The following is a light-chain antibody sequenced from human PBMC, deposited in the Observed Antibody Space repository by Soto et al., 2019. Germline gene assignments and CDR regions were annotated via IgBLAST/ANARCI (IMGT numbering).Light chain of an antibody. CDR1: SSDVGGYNY. Sequence: QSVLTQPRSVSGSPGQSVTISCTGTSSDVGGYNYVSWYQQHPGKAPKLMIYDVSKRPSGVPDRFSGSKSGNTASLTISGLQAEDEADYHCCSYVGSYTFRYVFGTGTKVTVL. J-gene: IGLJ1*01. V-gene: IGLV2-11*01. CDR3: CSYVGSYTFRYV. CDR2: DVS.